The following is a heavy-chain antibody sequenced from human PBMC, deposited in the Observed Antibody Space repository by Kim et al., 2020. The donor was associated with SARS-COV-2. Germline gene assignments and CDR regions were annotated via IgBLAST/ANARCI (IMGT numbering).Heavy chain of an antibody. D-gene: IGHD6-6*01. V-gene: IGHV3-48*02. CDR2: IGSSSGTI. CDR3: ARDNGSSRRYFDY. Sequence: GGSLRLSCAASGFTFSSYTMNWVRQAPGKGLEWVSFIGSSSGTIYADSVKGRFTISRDNAKNSLYLQMNSLRDEDTAVYYCARDNGSSRRYFDYWGQGTLVTVSS. CDR1: GFTFSSYT. J-gene: IGHJ4*02.